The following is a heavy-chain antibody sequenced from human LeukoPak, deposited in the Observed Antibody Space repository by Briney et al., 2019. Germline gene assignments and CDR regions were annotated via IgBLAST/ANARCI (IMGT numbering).Heavy chain of an antibody. V-gene: IGHV1-2*02. D-gene: IGHD6-13*01. CDR1: GYTFTGYQ. CDR3: ARTPDSSSWNYFYA. J-gene: IGHJ5*02. CDR2: INPNSGGT. Sequence: ASVKVSCKASGYTFTGYQIHWVRQAPGQGPEWMGWINPNSGGTNYAQKFQGRVTMTRDTSISTAYMELSRLRSDDTAVYHCARTPDSSSWNYFYAWGQGTLVTVSS.